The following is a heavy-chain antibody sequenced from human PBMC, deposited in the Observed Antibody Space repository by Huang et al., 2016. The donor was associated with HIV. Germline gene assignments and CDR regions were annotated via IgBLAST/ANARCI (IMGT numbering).Heavy chain of an antibody. CDR1: GLVFSDNY. V-gene: IGHV3-11*01. CDR3: ARCMAGWDDVFDM. Sequence: QVQLVESGGGLVKPGGSLRLSCAASGLVFSDNYMNWIRQATGKGLWWSSYIRLSGTTIRYADSVKGRFTISRDNAKKSLVLEMNSLRVEDTAVYYCARCMAGWDDVFDMWGQGTMVTVSS. CDR2: IRLSGTTI. D-gene: IGHD6-19*01. J-gene: IGHJ3*02.